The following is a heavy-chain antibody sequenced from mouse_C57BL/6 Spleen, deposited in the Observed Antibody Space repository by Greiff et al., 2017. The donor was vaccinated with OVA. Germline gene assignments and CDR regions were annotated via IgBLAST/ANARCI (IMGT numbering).Heavy chain of an antibody. CDR3: ARIPYGGLWYFDV. CDR2: IWWDDDK. CDR1: GFSLSTFGMG. Sequence: LKESGPGILQPSQTLSLTCSFSGFSLSTFGMGVGWIRQPSGKGLEWLAHIWWDDDKYYNPALKSRLTIFKDTSKNQVFLKIANVDTADTATYYCARIPYGGLWYFDVWGTGTTVTVSS. V-gene: IGHV8-8*01. D-gene: IGHD1-1*01. J-gene: IGHJ1*03.